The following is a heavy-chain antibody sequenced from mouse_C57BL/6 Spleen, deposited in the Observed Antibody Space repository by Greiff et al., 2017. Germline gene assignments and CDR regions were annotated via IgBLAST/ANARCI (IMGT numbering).Heavy chain of an antibody. CDR2: SRNKANDYTT. D-gene: IGHD1-1*01. Sequence: DVKLVESGGGLVQSGRSLRLSCATSGFTFSDFYMEWVRQAPGKGLEWIAASRNKANDYTTEYSASGKGRFIVSRDTSQSILYLQMNALRAEDPAIYYGARDQGYYGSFDYWGQGTTLPVSS. CDR1: GFTFSDFY. J-gene: IGHJ2*01. CDR3: ARDQGYYGSFDY. V-gene: IGHV7-1*01.